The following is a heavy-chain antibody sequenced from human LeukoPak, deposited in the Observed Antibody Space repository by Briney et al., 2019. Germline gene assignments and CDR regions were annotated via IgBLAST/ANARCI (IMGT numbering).Heavy chain of an antibody. CDR3: ARPRSESYSYYFDY. Sequence: SETLSLTCTVSGGSISSSSYYWGWIRQPPGKGLEWIGSIYYSGSTYYNPSLKSRVTISVDTSKNQFSLKLSSVTAADTAVYYCARPRSESYSYYFDYWGQGTLVTVSS. CDR1: GGSISSSSYY. D-gene: IGHD3-10*01. V-gene: IGHV4-39*01. J-gene: IGHJ4*02. CDR2: IYYSGST.